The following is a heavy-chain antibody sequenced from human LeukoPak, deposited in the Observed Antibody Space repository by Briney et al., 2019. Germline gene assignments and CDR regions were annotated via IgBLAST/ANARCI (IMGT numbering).Heavy chain of an antibody. J-gene: IGHJ4*02. CDR1: GYTFTGYY. Sequence: ASVKVSCKASGYTFTGYYMHWVRQAPGLGVEWMGWINPKSGGTSYPQKFQGRLTMTRDTSISTAYMELSRLRSDDTAVYYCVPSANYYYFDYWGQGTLVTVSS. CDR3: VPSANYYYFDY. V-gene: IGHV1-2*02. CDR2: INPKSGGT. D-gene: IGHD4/OR15-4a*01.